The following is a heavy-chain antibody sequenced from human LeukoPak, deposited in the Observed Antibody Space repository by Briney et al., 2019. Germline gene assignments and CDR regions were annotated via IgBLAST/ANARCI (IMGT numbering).Heavy chain of an antibody. J-gene: IGHJ4*02. Sequence: SETLSLTCTVSGDSISTSNSYWGWIRQPPWKGLEWIGSIYYSGNTYYNASLKSRVTISVDTSKNQFSLKFTSVTAADTAVYYCARAIVGATPFDYWGQGTLVTVSS. V-gene: IGHV4-39*01. CDR2: IYYSGNT. D-gene: IGHD1-26*01. CDR3: ARAIVGATPFDY. CDR1: GDSISTSNSY.